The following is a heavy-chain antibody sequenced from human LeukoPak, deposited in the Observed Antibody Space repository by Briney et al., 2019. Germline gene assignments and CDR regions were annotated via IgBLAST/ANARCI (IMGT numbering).Heavy chain of an antibody. V-gene: IGHV4-39*01. J-gene: IGHJ3*02. D-gene: IGHD3-22*01. Sequence: SAPLSLPCTVSGGSISSSSYYWGWIRPPPGKGLEWIGSIYYSGSTYYNPSLKSRVTISVDTSKNQFSLKLSSVTAADTAVYYCASDSSGYYDPYAFDIWGQGTMVTVSS. CDR1: GGSISSSSYY. CDR3: ASDSSGYYDPYAFDI. CDR2: IYYSGST.